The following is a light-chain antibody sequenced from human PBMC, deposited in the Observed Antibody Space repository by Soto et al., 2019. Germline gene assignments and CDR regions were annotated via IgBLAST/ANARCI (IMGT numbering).Light chain of an antibody. CDR3: QKYNGAPWT. Sequence: DIQMTQSPSSLSASVGDRVTITCRASQDISDYLAWFQQKPGKVPKLLIYAASDLQSGVPSRFSGSGSGTDFTLTISSLQPEDVATYYCQKYNGAPWTFGQGTKVEVK. CDR2: AAS. CDR1: QDISDY. J-gene: IGKJ1*01. V-gene: IGKV1-27*01.